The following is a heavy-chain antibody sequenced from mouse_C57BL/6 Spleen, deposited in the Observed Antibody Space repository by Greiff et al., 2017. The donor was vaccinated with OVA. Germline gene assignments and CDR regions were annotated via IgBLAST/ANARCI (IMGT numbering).Heavy chain of an antibody. CDR2: IRNKANNHAT. Sequence: EVKLVESGGGLVQPGGSMKLSCAASGFTFSDAWMDWVRQSPEKGLEWVAEIRNKANNHATYYAESVKGRFTISRDDSKSSVYLQMNSLRAEDTGIYYCTRRIYYGNPYYFDYWGQGTTLTVSS. CDR1: GFTFSDAW. J-gene: IGHJ2*01. CDR3: TRRIYYGNPYYFDY. D-gene: IGHD2-1*01. V-gene: IGHV6-6*01.